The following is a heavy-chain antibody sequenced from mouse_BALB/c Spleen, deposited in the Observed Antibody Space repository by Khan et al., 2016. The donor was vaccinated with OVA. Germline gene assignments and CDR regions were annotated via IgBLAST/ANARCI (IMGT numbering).Heavy chain of an antibody. Sequence: EVQLQESGPGLVKPSQSLSLTCTVTGYSITSGYGWNWIRQFPGNKLEGMGYISYSGSTKYNPSLKSRISITRDTSKNQFFLQLNSVTTEDTATYYCARTARIKYWGQGTTLTVSS. V-gene: IGHV3-2*02. J-gene: IGHJ2*01. D-gene: IGHD1-2*01. CDR3: ARTARIKY. CDR1: GYSITSGYG. CDR2: ISYSGST.